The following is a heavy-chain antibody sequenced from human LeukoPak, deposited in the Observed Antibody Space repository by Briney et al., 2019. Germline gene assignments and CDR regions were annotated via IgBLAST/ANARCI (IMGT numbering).Heavy chain of an antibody. V-gene: IGHV4-59*01. J-gene: IGHJ4*02. D-gene: IGHD5-18*01. Sequence: SETLSLTCTVSGGSISSYYWSWIRQPPGKGLEWVGYIYYSGSTNYNPSLKSRVTISVDTSKNQFSLKLSSVTAADTAVYYCARFEAMVSPGFDHWGQGTLVTVSS. CDR3: ARFEAMVSPGFDH. CDR1: GGSISSYY. CDR2: IYYSGST.